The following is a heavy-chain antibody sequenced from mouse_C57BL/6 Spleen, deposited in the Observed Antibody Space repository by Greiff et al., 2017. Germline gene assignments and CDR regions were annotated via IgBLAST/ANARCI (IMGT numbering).Heavy chain of an antibody. CDR3: ARQDGYYGYFDY. CDR1: GFTFSDYG. Sequence: EVMLVESGGGLVQPGGSLKLSCAASGFTFSDYGMAWVRQAPRKGPEWVAFISNLAYSIYYADTVTGRFTISRENAKNTLYLEMSSLRSEDTAMYYCARQDGYYGYFDYWGQGTTLTVSS. J-gene: IGHJ2*01. CDR2: ISNLAYSI. D-gene: IGHD2-3*01. V-gene: IGHV5-15*01.